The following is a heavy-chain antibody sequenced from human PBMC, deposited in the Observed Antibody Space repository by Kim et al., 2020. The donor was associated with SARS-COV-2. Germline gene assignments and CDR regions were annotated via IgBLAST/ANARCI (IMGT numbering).Heavy chain of an antibody. V-gene: IGHV3-23*01. CDR2: ISGSGGST. CDR3: ARDVLRFLEWLLNFDY. Sequence: GGSLRLSCAASGFTFSSYAMSWVRQAPGKGLEWVSAISGSGGSTYYADSVKGRFTISRDNSKNTLYLQMNSLRAEDTAVYYCARDVLRFLEWLLNFDYWGQGTLVTVSS. CDR1: GFTFSSYA. J-gene: IGHJ4*02. D-gene: IGHD3-3*01.